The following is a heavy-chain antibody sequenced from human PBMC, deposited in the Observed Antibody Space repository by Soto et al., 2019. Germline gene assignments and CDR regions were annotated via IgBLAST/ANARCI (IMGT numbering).Heavy chain of an antibody. D-gene: IGHD3-10*01. CDR3: ARVFNYGAGDSYYYGRDV. J-gene: IGHJ6*02. Sequence: QVQLQESGPGLVKPSETLSLTCTVSGGSVSSGSYYWSWIRQPPGKGLEWIGDINHSGRTSYNPSPKTRVTVSVVTSTNKFSLRLRSLTAADTGVYYCARVFNYGAGDSYYYGRDVWGQGTTVTVSS. CDR1: GGSVSSGSYY. V-gene: IGHV4-61*01. CDR2: INHSGRT.